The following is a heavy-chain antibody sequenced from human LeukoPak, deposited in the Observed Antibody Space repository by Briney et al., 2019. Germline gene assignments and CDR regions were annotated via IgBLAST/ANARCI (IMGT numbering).Heavy chain of an antibody. CDR1: GGPIGSYY. J-gene: IGHJ5*02. D-gene: IGHD5-12*01. Sequence: SETLSLTCYVSGGPIGSYYWSWIRQPPGKRLEVIGYFSNSEGTKNNPYLKSRVTFSIDTSKNQVSLKLRSLTAADTAVYYCARFSGSWLPNNWFDPWGQGTLVTVSS. CDR3: ARFSGSWLPNNWFDP. V-gene: IGHV4-59*01. CDR2: FSNSEGT.